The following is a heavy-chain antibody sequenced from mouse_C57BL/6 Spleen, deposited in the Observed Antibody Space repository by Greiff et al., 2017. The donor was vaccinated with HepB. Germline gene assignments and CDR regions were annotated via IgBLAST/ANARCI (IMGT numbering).Heavy chain of an antibody. V-gene: IGHV5-6*01. D-gene: IGHD3-2*02. Sequence: EVKLMESGGDLVKPGGSLKLSCAASGFTFSSYGMSWVRQTPDKRLEWVATISSGGSYTYYPDSVKGRFTISRDNAKNTLYLQMSSLKSEDTAMYYCARPQTAQATGYFDYWGQGTTLTVSS. CDR3: ARPQTAQATGYFDY. CDR1: GFTFSSYG. J-gene: IGHJ2*01. CDR2: ISSGGSYT.